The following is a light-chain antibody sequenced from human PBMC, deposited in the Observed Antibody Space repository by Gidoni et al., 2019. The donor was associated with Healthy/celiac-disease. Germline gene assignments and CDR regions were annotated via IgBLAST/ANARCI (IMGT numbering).Light chain of an antibody. CDR1: KLGDLY. V-gene: IGLV3-1*01. J-gene: IGLJ2*01. CDR3: QACDSSTDVV. CDR2: QDT. Sequence: SYELTQSPSVSVSPGQTARITCSGDKLGDLYACWYQQKPGQSPVLVIYQDTKRPSGIPERFSGSNSGNTATLNISGTQAMDEADYYCQACDSSTDVVFGGGTKLTVL.